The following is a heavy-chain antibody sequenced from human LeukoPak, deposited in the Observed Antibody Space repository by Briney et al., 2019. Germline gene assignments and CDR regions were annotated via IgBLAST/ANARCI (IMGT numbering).Heavy chain of an antibody. CDR1: GFTFSSYA. CDR3: ARRPPDDRYSSSWYFDY. J-gene: IGHJ4*02. D-gene: IGHD6-13*01. V-gene: IGHV3-23*01. CDR2: ISGSGDST. Sequence: GGSLRLSCAGYGFTFSSYAMSWVRQAPGKGLEWVSAISGSGDSTYYADSVKGRFTISRDNSKNTLYLQVNSLRPEDTAVYYCARRPPDDRYSSSWYFDYWAREPWSLSPQ.